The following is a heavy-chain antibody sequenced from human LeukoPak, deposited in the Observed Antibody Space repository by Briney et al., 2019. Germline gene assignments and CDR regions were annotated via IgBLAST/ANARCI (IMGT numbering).Heavy chain of an antibody. CDR2: ISWNSGSI. J-gene: IGHJ2*01. V-gene: IGHV3-9*01. CDR1: GFTFDDYA. D-gene: IGHD1-26*01. CDR3: AKVDSGSFHWYFDL. Sequence: GGSLRLSCAASGFTFDDYAMHWVRQAPGKGLEWVSGISWNSGSIGYADSVKGRFTISRDSAKNSLYLQMNSLRAEDTALYYCAKVDSGSFHWYFDLWGRGTLVTVSS.